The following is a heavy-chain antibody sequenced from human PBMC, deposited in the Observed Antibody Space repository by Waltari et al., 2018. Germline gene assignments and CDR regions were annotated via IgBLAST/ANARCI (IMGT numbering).Heavy chain of an antibody. CDR3: ARDKRRPGYCSGGSCYPHPLDY. CDR1: GGSFSGSY. CDR2: INHSGST. V-gene: IGHV4-34*01. J-gene: IGHJ4*02. D-gene: IGHD2-15*01. Sequence: QVQPQQWGAGLLKPSETLSLTCAVYGGSFSGSYWSWIRQPPGKGLEWIGEINHSGSTNDNPSLKSRVTISVDTSKNQFSLKLSSVTAADTAVYYCARDKRRPGYCSGGSCYPHPLDYWGQGTLVTVSS.